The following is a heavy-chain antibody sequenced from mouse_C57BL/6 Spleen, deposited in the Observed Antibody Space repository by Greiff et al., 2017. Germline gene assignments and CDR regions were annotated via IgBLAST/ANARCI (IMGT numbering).Heavy chain of an antibody. CDR2: ISSGSSTI. J-gene: IGHJ3*01. Sequence: EVKLVESGGGLVKPGGSLKLSCAASGFTFSDYGMHWVRQAPEKGLEWVAYISSGSSTIYYADTVKGRFTISRDNAKNTLFLQMTSLRSEDTAMYYCERTDYAHWGFAYWGQGTLVTVAA. CDR3: ERTDYAHWGFAY. CDR1: GFTFSDYG. V-gene: IGHV5-17*01. D-gene: IGHD1-1*02.